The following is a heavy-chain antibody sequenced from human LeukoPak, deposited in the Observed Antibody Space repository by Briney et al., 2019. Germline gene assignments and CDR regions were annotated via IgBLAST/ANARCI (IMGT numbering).Heavy chain of an antibody. Sequence: GGSLRLSCAASGFTFSSYAMRWVRQAPGKGLEWVSSISSSSSYIYYADSVKGRFTISRDNAKNSLYLQMNSLRAEDTAVYYCAREIAAPPDYWGQGTLVTVSS. J-gene: IGHJ4*02. CDR2: ISSSSSYI. D-gene: IGHD6-13*01. V-gene: IGHV3-21*01. CDR1: GFTFSSYA. CDR3: AREIAAPPDY.